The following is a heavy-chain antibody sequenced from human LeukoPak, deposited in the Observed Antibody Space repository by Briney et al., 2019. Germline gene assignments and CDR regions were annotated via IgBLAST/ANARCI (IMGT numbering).Heavy chain of an antibody. Sequence: PSETLSLTCAVSGYSISSGYSWGWIRQPPGKGLEWIGSIYHSGSTYYNPSLKSRVTISVHPSKNQFSLKLSSVTAADTAVYYCAREGGYCSGGSCHRHFHYWGEGTLDTVSS. D-gene: IGHD2-15*01. J-gene: IGHJ4*02. CDR1: GYSISSGYS. V-gene: IGHV4-38-2*02. CDR2: IYHSGST. CDR3: AREGGYCSGGSCHRHFHY.